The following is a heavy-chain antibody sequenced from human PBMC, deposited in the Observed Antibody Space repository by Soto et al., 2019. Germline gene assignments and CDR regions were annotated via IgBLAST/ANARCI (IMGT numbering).Heavy chain of an antibody. J-gene: IGHJ1*01. D-gene: IGHD2-8*02. CDR2: IKQDGGER. CDR3: ARGSGTVQH. CDR1: GFIFSSYE. V-gene: IGHV3-7*01. Sequence: EVQLVESGGGLVQPGGSLRLSCAASGFIFSSYEMSWVRQAPGKGLEWVAYIKQDGGERYYVDSVKGRFSISRDNAKNSLYLQMNSLRAEDTAMYYCARGSGTVQHWGQGTLVTVSS.